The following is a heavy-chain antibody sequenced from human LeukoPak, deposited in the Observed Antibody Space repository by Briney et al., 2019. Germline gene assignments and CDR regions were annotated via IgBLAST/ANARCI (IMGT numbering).Heavy chain of an antibody. J-gene: IGHJ4*02. CDR3: ARDMTR. CDR1: GGSISSGSYY. Sequence: SETLSLTCTVSGGSISSGSYYWSWIRQPAGKGLEWIGRIYTSGRTNYNPSLKSRVTISVDTSKNQFSLKLSSVTAADTAVYYCARDMTRWGQGTLVTVSS. D-gene: IGHD3-16*01. CDR2: IYTSGRT. V-gene: IGHV4-61*02.